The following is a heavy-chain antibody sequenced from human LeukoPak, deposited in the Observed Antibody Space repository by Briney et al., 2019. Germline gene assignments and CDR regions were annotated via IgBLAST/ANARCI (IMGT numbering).Heavy chain of an antibody. CDR1: GFTFSSYA. CDR2: ISGSGGTT. Sequence: GGSLRLSCAASGFTFSSYAMSWVRQAPGRGLEWVSTISGSGGTTYYADSVEGQFTISRDNSKNTVSLQMNSLRAEGTAIYYCAKSVSPGGYVGTLYFFDDWGQGTLVTVSS. CDR3: AKSVSPGGYVGTLYFFDD. J-gene: IGHJ4*02. V-gene: IGHV3-23*01. D-gene: IGHD1-26*01.